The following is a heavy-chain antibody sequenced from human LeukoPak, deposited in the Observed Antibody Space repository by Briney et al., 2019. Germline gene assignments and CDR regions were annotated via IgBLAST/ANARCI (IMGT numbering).Heavy chain of an antibody. CDR1: GFTFSSYS. D-gene: IGHD3-3*01. CDR3: ARFCSDISCYGY. V-gene: IGHV3-21*01. J-gene: IGHJ4*02. Sequence: GGSLRLSCEASGFTFSSYSMNWVRQAPGKGLEWVSAISGSSDYIFYADSVKGRFTISRDNAKNSLYLQMNSLRAEDTALYYCARFCSDISCYGYWGQGALVTVSS. CDR2: ISGSSDYI.